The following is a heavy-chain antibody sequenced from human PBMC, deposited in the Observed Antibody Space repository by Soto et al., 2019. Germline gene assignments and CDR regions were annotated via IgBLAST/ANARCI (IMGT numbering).Heavy chain of an antibody. D-gene: IGHD3-22*01. CDR3: AGDTLYYDSSGSFDY. CDR1: GFTFSSYW. J-gene: IGHJ4*02. CDR2: IKQDGSEK. V-gene: IGHV3-7*01. Sequence: PGGSLRLSCAASGFTFSSYWMSWVRQAPGKGLEWVANIKQDGSEKYYVDSVKGRFTISRDNAKNSLYLQMNSLRAEDTAVYYCAGDTLYYDSSGSFDYWGQGTLVTVSS.